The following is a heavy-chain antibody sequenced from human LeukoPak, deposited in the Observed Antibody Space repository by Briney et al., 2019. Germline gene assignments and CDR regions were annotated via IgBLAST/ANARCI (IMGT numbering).Heavy chain of an antibody. D-gene: IGHD6-13*01. CDR2: ISTSSSYI. V-gene: IGHV3-21*01. J-gene: IGHJ4*02. CDR1: GFTFSSYT. CDR3: AKDSHPLSSSSWFFES. Sequence: GGSVRLSCAASGFTFSSYTMNWVRQGPGKGLEWVSSISTSSSYIHYADSVKGRFTISRDNAKNSLFLQMNSLRAEDTAVYYCAKDSHPLSSSSWFFESWGQGTLVTVSS.